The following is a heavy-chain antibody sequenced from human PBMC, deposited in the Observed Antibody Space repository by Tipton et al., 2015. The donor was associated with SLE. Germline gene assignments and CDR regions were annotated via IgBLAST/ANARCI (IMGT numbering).Heavy chain of an antibody. CDR3: ARDRDGESSGYDGGVFEY. CDR1: GFTVSSNY. Sequence: SLRLSCAASGFTVSSNYMSWVRQAPGKGLEWVSIIYSGGSTYYADSVMGRFTISRDTSKNTLYLQMNSLRAEDTAVYYCARDRDGESSGYDGGVFEYWGQGTLVTVSS. V-gene: IGHV3-53*05. J-gene: IGHJ4*02. D-gene: IGHD5-12*01. CDR2: IYSGGST.